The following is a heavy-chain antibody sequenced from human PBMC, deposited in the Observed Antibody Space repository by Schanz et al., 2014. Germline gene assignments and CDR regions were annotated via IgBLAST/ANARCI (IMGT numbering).Heavy chain of an antibody. CDR3: AKLSSSGRLAGYFDY. Sequence: DLVESGGGFVQPGGSLGLSCVVSGFTVSSDHMSWVRQAPGKGLEWVAVISYDGSNKYYADSVKGRFTISRDNSKNTLYLQMNTLRAEDTAVYYCAKLSSSGRLAGYFDYWGQGALVTVSS. V-gene: IGHV3-30-3*02. CDR1: GFTVSSDH. J-gene: IGHJ4*02. D-gene: IGHD6-19*01. CDR2: ISYDGSNK.